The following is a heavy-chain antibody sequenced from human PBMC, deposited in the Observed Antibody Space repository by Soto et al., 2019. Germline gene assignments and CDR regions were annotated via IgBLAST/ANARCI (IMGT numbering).Heavy chain of an antibody. V-gene: IGHV4-30-4*01. CDR2: IYYSGST. CDR3: ARHPASGWAAPYYFDY. Sequence: PSETLSLTCTVSGGSISSGDYYWSWIRQPPGKGLEWIGYIYYSGSTYYNPSLKSRVTISVDTSKNQFSLKLSSVTAADTAVYYCARHPASGWAAPYYFDYWGQGTLVTVSS. J-gene: IGHJ4*02. CDR1: GGSISSGDYY. D-gene: IGHD2-15*01.